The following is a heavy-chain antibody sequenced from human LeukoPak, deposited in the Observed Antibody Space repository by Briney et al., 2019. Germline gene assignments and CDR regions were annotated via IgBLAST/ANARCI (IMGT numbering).Heavy chain of an antibody. J-gene: IGHJ4*02. D-gene: IGHD5-12*01. Sequence: PSETLSLTCTVSGGSISSSGYYWGWIRQPPGKGLERIGSIYYSGSTYYNPSLKSRVTISVDTSKNQFSLKLSSVTAADTAVYYCARTARGYSGYEQDYWGQGTLVTVSS. CDR2: IYYSGST. V-gene: IGHV4-39*01. CDR3: ARTARGYSGYEQDY. CDR1: GGSISSSGYY.